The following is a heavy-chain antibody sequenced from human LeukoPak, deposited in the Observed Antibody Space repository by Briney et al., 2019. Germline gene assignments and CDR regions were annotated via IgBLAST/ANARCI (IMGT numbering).Heavy chain of an antibody. D-gene: IGHD6-6*01. CDR1: GGSFSGFY. Sequence: SKTLSLTCAVYGGSFSGFYWSWIRQPPGKGLEWIGEINHSGSTNYNPSLKSRVTISVDTSKNQFSLKLRSVAAADTAVYYCARDPGGIAARLLKFDPWGQGTLVTVSS. CDR2: INHSGST. V-gene: IGHV4-34*01. CDR3: ARDPGGIAARLLKFDP. J-gene: IGHJ5*02.